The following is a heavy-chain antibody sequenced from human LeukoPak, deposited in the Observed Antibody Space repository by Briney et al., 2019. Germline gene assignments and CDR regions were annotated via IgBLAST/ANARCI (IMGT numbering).Heavy chain of an antibody. CDR2: IDHTGSP. D-gene: IGHD3-10*01. CDR1: GESFSGFY. CDR3: TRGLSSGSFYSYLDP. V-gene: IGHV4-34*01. Sequence: SETLSLTCAVYGESFSGFYWTWIRQPPGKGLEWIGEIDHTGSPYSDPPLKSRVTIAVDWIKNQFSLKLTSVTAADTAVYYCTRGLSSGSFYSYLDPWGQGTLVTVSS. J-gene: IGHJ5*02.